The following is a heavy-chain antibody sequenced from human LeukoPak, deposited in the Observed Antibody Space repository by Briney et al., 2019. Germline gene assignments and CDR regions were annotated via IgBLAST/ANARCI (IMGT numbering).Heavy chain of an antibody. CDR3: ARDGYSSGV. CDR1: GGSISSYY. D-gene: IGHD6-19*01. CDR2: IYYSGST. J-gene: IGHJ4*02. Sequence: KASETLSLTCTVSGGSISSYYWSWIRQPPGKGLEWIGYIYYSGSTNYNPSLKSRVTISVDTPKNQFSLKLSSVTAADTAVYYCARDGYSSGVWGQGTLVTVSS. V-gene: IGHV4-59*01.